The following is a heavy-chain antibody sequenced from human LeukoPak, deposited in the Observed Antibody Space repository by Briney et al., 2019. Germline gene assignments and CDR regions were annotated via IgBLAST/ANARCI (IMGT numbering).Heavy chain of an antibody. CDR3: ARGYGSGSLRSTGLLV. CDR2: INHSGST. D-gene: IGHD3-10*01. CDR1: GGSISSSGYY. J-gene: IGHJ4*02. Sequence: SETLSLTCTVSGGSISSSGYYWSWIRQPPGKGLEWIGEINHSGSTNYNPSLKSRVTISVDTSKNQFSLKLSSVTAADTAVYYCARGYGSGSLRSTGLLVWGQGTLVTVSS. V-gene: IGHV4-39*07.